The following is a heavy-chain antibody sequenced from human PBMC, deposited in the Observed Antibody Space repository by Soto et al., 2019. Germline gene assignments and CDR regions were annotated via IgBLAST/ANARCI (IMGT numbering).Heavy chain of an antibody. V-gene: IGHV1-2*02. CDR1: GYTFIGHY. J-gene: IGHJ6*02. CDR3: AREAGTTGNYYYGMDV. D-gene: IGHD1-7*01. CDR2: TNPSSGAT. Sequence: QVQLVQSGAEVKKPGASVKVSCKASGYTFIGHYLHWVRQAPGQGLEWLGWTNPSSGATNFAQKFQGRVTMPRDPSISTAYLELSRLRSDDTAVYYCAREAGTTGNYYYGMDVWGQGTTVIVSS.